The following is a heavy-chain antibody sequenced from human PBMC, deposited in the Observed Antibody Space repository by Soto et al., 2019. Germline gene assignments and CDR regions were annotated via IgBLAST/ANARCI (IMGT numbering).Heavy chain of an antibody. CDR3: ARDGAYCGGDCLDAFDI. CDR1: GYTFTSYE. J-gene: IGHJ3*02. Sequence: ASVKVSCKASGYTFTSYEMHWVRQAPGQRLEWMGWINAGNGNTKYSQKFQGRVTITRDTSASTAYMELSSLRSEDTAVHYCARDGAYCGGDCLDAFDIWGQGTMVTVSS. CDR2: INAGNGNT. D-gene: IGHD2-21*02. V-gene: IGHV1-3*01.